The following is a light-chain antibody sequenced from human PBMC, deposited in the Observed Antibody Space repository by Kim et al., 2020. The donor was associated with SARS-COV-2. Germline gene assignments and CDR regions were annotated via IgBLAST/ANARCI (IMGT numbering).Light chain of an antibody. V-gene: IGLV3-1*01. CDR3: QAWDSGTAV. CDR1: KLGDKY. J-gene: IGLJ2*01. CDR2: EDK. Sequence: GAPGQTASIACSGDKLGDKYVYWYQQKPGQSPFLVIYEDKKRPSGIPERISGSNSGNTATLTISGTQAMDEADYYCQAWDSGTAVFGGGTQLTVL.